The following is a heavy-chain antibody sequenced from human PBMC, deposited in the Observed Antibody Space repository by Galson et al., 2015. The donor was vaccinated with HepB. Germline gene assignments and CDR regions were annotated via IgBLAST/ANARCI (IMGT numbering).Heavy chain of an antibody. CDR2: ISAYNGNT. J-gene: IGHJ6*02. Sequence: SVKVSCKASGYTFTSYGISWVRQAPGQGLEWMGWISAYNGNTNYAQRLQGRVTMTTDTSTSTAYMELRSLRSDDTAVYYCARDGNRVQQQLVGYYGMDVWGQGTTVTVSS. CDR1: GYTFTSYG. D-gene: IGHD6-13*01. CDR3: ARDGNRVQQQLVGYYGMDV. V-gene: IGHV1-18*04.